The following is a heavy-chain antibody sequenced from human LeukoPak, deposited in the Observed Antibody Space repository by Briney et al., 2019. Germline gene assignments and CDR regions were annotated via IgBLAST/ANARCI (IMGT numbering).Heavy chain of an antibody. Sequence: SETLSLTCTVSGGSISSYYWSWIRQPPGKGLEWIGYIYYSGSTNYNPSLKSRVTISVDTSKNQFSLKLSSVTAADTAVYYCARVPYYDYVWGSYRYKRAPNFDYSGQGTLVAVSS. CDR3: ARVPYYDYVWGSYRYKRAPNFDY. CDR1: GGSISSYY. V-gene: IGHV4-59*01. D-gene: IGHD3-16*02. CDR2: IYYSGST. J-gene: IGHJ4*02.